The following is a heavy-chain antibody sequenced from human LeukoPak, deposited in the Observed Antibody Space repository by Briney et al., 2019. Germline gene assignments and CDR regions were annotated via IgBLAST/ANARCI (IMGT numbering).Heavy chain of an antibody. V-gene: IGHV3-23*01. D-gene: IGHD6-19*01. CDR2: ITGGGDVT. CDR1: GFTFSDYA. J-gene: IGHJ4*02. CDR3: AKVGWVGY. Sequence: QPGGSLGLSCAASGFTFSDYAVSWVRQAPGKGPEWVSAITGGGDVTSYADSVKGRFTISRDNSKNTLYLQMDSLRVDDTALYYCAKVGWVGYWGQGTLVTVSS.